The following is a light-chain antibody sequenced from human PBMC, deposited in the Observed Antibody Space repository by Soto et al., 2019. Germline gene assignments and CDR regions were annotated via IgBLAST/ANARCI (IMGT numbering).Light chain of an antibody. CDR2: GAS. CDR1: QNIPSSY. V-gene: IGKV3-20*01. J-gene: IGKJ1*01. Sequence: EIVLTQSPGTLSLSPGERATLSCRASQNIPSSYIAWYQQKPGQAPRLLMYGASNRATGIPDRFSGSGSGTDFTLMISRLETEDFAVYYCQQFGVTRWAFGQGTNVDIK. CDR3: QQFGVTRWA.